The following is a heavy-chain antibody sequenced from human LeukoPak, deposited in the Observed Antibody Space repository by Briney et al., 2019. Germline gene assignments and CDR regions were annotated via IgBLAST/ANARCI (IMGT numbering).Heavy chain of an antibody. CDR2: VSAEGDRR. Sequence: PGRSLRLPCAASGFTFSHYAMLWLRRPPGKGLEWVTFVSAEGDRRYYADSVKGRFTISRDDSKTSLYLQMNGLRVEDTALYYCVRDLAIHYSFDQGGQGALVTVSS. CDR3: VRDLAIHYSFDQ. CDR1: GFTFSHYA. V-gene: IGHV3-30*01. D-gene: IGHD2-21*01. J-gene: IGHJ4*02.